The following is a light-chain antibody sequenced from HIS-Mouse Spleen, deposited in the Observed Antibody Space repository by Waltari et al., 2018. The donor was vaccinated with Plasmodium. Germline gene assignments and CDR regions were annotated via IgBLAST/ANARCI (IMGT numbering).Light chain of an antibody. CDR1: SSYVGNYNL. CDR2: EGS. Sequence: QSALTQPASVSGSPGQSITISCTGTSSYVGNYNLVSWYQQHPGKAPKLMIYEGSKRPSGVSNRFSGSKSGNTASLTISGLQAEDEADYYCCSYAGSSYVFGTGTKVTVL. V-gene: IGLV2-23*01. J-gene: IGLJ1*01. CDR3: CSYAGSSYV.